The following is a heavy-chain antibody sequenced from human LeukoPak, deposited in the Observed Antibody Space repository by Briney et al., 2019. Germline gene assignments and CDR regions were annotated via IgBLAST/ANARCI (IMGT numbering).Heavy chain of an antibody. CDR1: GFTFSSYG. CDR3: ATPAVAGTGYFQH. CDR2: IRYDGSNK. Sequence: GGSLRLSCAASGFTFSSYGMHWVRQAPGKGLEWVAFIRYDGSNKYYADSVKGRFTISRDNSKITLYLQMNSLRAEDTAVYYCATPAVAGTGYFQHWGQGTLVTVSS. J-gene: IGHJ1*01. D-gene: IGHD6-19*01. V-gene: IGHV3-30*02.